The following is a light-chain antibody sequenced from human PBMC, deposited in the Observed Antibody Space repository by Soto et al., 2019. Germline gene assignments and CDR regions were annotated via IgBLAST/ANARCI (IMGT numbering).Light chain of an antibody. Sequence: DIQMTQSPSSLSASVGDRVTITCRASPSISNYLNWYQQKPGNAPTLLIYAASNLQTGVPSRFRGSGSGPHFTLTISSLQPEDVATYFCQQSYETPFTFGPGTKVDIK. J-gene: IGKJ3*01. CDR2: AAS. CDR3: QQSYETPFT. CDR1: PSISNY. V-gene: IGKV1-39*01.